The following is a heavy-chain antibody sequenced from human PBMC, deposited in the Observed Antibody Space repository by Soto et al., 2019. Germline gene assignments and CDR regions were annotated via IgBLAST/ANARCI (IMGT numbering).Heavy chain of an antibody. CDR1: VGSFSGYY. Sequence: PSETLSLTCAVYVGSFSGYYWSWIRQPPGKGLEWIGEINHSGSTNYNPSLKSRVTISVDTSKNQFSLKLSSVTAADTAVYYCARARVLWFGGTGGDAFDIWGQGTMVTVSS. J-gene: IGHJ3*02. CDR3: ARARVLWFGGTGGDAFDI. CDR2: INHSGST. D-gene: IGHD3-10*01. V-gene: IGHV4-34*01.